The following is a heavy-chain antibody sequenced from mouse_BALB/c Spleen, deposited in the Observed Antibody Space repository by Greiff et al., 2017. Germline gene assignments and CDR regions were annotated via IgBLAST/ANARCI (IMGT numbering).Heavy chain of an antibody. CDR1: GFSLTSYG. CDR2: IWAGGST. D-gene: IGHD1-1*01. V-gene: IGHV2-9*02. J-gene: IGHJ3*01. Sequence: VKLQESGPGLVAPSQSLSITCTVSGFSLTSYGVHWVRQPPGKGLAWLGVIWAGGSTNYNSALMSRLSISKDNSKSQVFLQMNSLQTDDTAMYYCARECDDGSWFAYWGQGTLVTVSA. CDR3: ARECDDGSWFAY.